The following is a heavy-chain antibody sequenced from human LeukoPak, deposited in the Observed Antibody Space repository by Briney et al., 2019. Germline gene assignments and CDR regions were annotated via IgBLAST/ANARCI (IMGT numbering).Heavy chain of an antibody. CDR1: GYTFTGYY. CDR3: ARVLYGSGSYEY. CDR2: INPNSGGT. Sequence: APVKVSCKASGYTFTGYYMHWVRQAPGQGLEWMGWINPNSGGTNYAQKFQGRVTMTRDTSISTAYMELSRLRSDDTAVYYCARVLYGSGSYEYWGQGTLVTVSS. D-gene: IGHD3-10*01. V-gene: IGHV1-2*02. J-gene: IGHJ4*02.